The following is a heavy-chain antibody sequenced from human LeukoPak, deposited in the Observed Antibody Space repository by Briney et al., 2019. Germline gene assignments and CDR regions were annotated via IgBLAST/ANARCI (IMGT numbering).Heavy chain of an antibody. D-gene: IGHD3-22*01. J-gene: IGHJ3*02. CDR2: IYYSGST. V-gene: IGHV4-59*01. CDR1: GASISSSY. CDR3: VRGNYDNRGYSNAFDI. Sequence: PSGTLSLTCTVSGASISSSYWSWVRQPPGKRLEWIGFIYYSGSTNSNPSLKSRVTISADTSKNQFSRKLSSVTAADTAVYYCVRGNYDNRGYSNAFDIWGQGAMVTVSS.